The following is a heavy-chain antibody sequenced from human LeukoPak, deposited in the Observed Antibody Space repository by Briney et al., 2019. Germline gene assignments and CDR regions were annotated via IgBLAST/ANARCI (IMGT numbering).Heavy chain of an antibody. CDR3: ARQAIPAYYYDSSGYLDY. D-gene: IGHD3-22*01. V-gene: IGHV4-59*08. J-gene: IGHJ4*02. CDR1: GGSISSYY. CDR2: IYYSGST. Sequence: SETLSLTCTVSGGSISSYYWSWIRQPPGKGLEWIGYIYYSGSTNYNPSLKSRVTISVDTSKNQFSLKLSSVTAADTAVYYCARQAIPAYYYDSSGYLDYWGQGTLVTVSS.